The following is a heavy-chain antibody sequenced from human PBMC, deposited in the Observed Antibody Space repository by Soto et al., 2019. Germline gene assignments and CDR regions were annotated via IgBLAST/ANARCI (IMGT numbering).Heavy chain of an antibody. D-gene: IGHD6-19*01. CDR2: IYWNDDK. CDR3: AHTVYSSGWFEY. Sequence: QITLEESGPTLVKPTQTLTLTCTFSGFSLSFSGVGVGWIRQPPGKALEWLAVIYWNDDKRYSPSLKNRLTITKDTSKNQVVLTMTNMDPVDTGTHYCAHTVYSSGWFEYWGQGTLVTVSS. CDR1: GFSLSFSGVG. J-gene: IGHJ4*02. V-gene: IGHV2-5*01.